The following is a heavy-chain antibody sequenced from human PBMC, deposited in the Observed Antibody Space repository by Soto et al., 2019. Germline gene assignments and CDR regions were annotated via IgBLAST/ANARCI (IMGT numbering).Heavy chain of an antibody. Sequence: EVQLLESGGGLVQPGGSLRLSCAASGFTFRSNAMNWVRQAPGQGLEWASRISGGDGSAYHADSVKGRFTISRDNSKNALYLQMNSLRADDTAVYYCAKENWGWGFDHWGQGTLVTVSS. J-gene: IGHJ4*02. CDR2: ISGGDGSA. V-gene: IGHV3-23*01. CDR1: GFTFRSNA. CDR3: AKENWGWGFDH. D-gene: IGHD3-16*01.